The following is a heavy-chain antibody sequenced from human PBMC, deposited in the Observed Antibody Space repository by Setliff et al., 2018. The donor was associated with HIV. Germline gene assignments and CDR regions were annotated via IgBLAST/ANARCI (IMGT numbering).Heavy chain of an antibody. CDR3: ATKPHCTNGVCLDAFDI. D-gene: IGHD2-8*01. Sequence: ASVKVSCKASGYTFTSYYMHWVRQAPGQGLEWMGRINPNSGGTNYAQTFQGRVTMTRDTSIITAYMELRRLRSDDTAVYYCATKPHCTNGVCLDAFDIWGQGTKVTVSS. CDR1: GYTFTSYY. CDR2: INPNSGGT. J-gene: IGHJ3*02. V-gene: IGHV1-2*06.